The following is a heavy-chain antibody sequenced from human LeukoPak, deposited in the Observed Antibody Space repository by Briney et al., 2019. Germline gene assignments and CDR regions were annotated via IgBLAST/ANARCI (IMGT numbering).Heavy chain of an antibody. CDR3: VKDRPNYHGSNGHYYRQNGDY. CDR1: VFTFSIYA. D-gene: IGHD3-22*01. J-gene: IGHJ4*02. V-gene: IGHV3-23*01. Sequence: PGGSLRLSCAASVFTFSIYAMSWVRQAPGKGLEWVSSITSISSASFYADSVKGRFTISRDNSRDTLYLQMNSLRAGDTAIYYCVKDRPNYHGSNGHYYRQNGDYGGQGTLVAVSS. CDR2: ITSISSAS.